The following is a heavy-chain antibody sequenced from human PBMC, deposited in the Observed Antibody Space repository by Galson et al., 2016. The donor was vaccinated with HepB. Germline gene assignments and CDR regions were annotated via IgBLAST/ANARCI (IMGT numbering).Heavy chain of an antibody. Sequence: QSGAEVKKPGESLKISCKGSGYNFASYWIGWVRQMPGKGLEWMGIIHPLNSDTRYSPSFQGQVTISVDKANGTAYLQWSSLKASDTAMYSCAGLPVERPFSYGSLDYWGQGTLVTVSS. J-gene: IGHJ4*02. CDR2: IHPLNSDT. CDR3: AGLPVERPFSYGSLDY. D-gene: IGHD5-18*01. V-gene: IGHV5-51*01. CDR1: GYNFASYW.